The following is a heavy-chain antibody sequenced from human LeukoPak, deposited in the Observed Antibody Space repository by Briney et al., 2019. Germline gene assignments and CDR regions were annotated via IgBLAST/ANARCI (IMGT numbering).Heavy chain of an antibody. CDR3: ARDGLVPLYYFDY. D-gene: IGHD3/OR15-3a*01. Sequence: SETLSLTCAVYGGSFSGYYWSWIRQPPGKGLEWIGEINHSGSTNYNPSLKSRVTISVDTSKNQFSLKLSSVTAADTAVYYCARDGLVPLYYFDYWGQGTLVTVSS. V-gene: IGHV4-34*01. CDR1: GGSFSGYY. CDR2: INHSGST. J-gene: IGHJ4*02.